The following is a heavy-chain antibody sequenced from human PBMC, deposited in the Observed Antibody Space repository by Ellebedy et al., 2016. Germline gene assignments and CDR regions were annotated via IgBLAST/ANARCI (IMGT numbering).Heavy chain of an antibody. V-gene: IGHV3-9*01. Sequence: SLKISCAASGFTFDDYAMHWVRQAPGKGLEWVSGICWNSGSIGYADSVKGRFTISRDNAKNSLYLQMNSLRAEDTALYYCAKDMGDIVVVPTAISYYYYGIDVWGQGTTVTVSS. CDR3: AKDMGDIVVVPTAISYYYYGIDV. CDR1: GFTFDDYA. CDR2: ICWNSGSI. J-gene: IGHJ6*02. D-gene: IGHD2-2*02.